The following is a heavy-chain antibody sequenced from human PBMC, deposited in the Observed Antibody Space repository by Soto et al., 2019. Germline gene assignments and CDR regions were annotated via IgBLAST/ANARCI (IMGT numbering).Heavy chain of an antibody. V-gene: IGHV4-59*11. CDR1: GGSIRSHY. Sequence: LSLPCTVSGGSIRSHYWSWIRQPPGKGLEWLGYIYSSGTTNYSPSLKSRVIISLDSSKNRFSLKLSSVTAADTAVYYCARSENWNYSWFDTWGQGTLVTVSS. CDR3: ARSENWNYSWFDT. D-gene: IGHD1-7*01. CDR2: IYSSGTT. J-gene: IGHJ5*02.